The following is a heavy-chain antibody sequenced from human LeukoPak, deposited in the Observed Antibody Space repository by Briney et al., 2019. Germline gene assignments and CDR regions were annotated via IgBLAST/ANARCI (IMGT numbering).Heavy chain of an antibody. CDR3: AKDPNGDYIGAFDF. CDR1: GFTFSDYI. CDR2: IKGDGGGA. Sequence: HPGGSLRLSCAASGFTFSDYIINWVRQAPGKGLEWVSDIKGDGGGAHYADSVKGRFTISRDNPKNTLYLQMNSLRVEDTAIYYCAKDPNGDYIGAFDFWGQGTMVTVSS. V-gene: IGHV3-23*01. J-gene: IGHJ3*01. D-gene: IGHD4-17*01.